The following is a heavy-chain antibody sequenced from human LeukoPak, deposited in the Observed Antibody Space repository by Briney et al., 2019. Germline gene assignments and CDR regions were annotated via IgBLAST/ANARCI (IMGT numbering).Heavy chain of an antibody. J-gene: IGHJ4*02. CDR3: AKEGMTFYRAADY. Sequence: PGGSLRLSCVASGFIVSSNYMSWVRQAPGKGLEWVSAISGSASTYYADSVKGRITISRDNSKNTLYLQMNSLRAEDTAVYYCAKEGMTFYRAADYWGQGTLVTVSS. CDR2: ISGSAST. CDR1: GFIVSSNY. D-gene: IGHD2/OR15-2a*01. V-gene: IGHV3-23*01.